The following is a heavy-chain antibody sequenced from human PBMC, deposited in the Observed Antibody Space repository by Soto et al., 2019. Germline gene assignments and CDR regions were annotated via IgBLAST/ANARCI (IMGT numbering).Heavy chain of an antibody. V-gene: IGHV1-18*04. J-gene: IGHJ4*02. CDR3: ARAGDDYGGNELGY. CDR1: RYTFTSYG. CDR2: ISAYNGNT. D-gene: IGHD4-17*01. Sequence: ASVKVSCKASRYTFTSYGISSVRQAPGQGLEWMGWISAYNGNTNYAQKLQGRVTMTTDTSTSTAYMELRSLRSDDTAVYYCARAGDDYGGNELGYWGQGTMVTVSS.